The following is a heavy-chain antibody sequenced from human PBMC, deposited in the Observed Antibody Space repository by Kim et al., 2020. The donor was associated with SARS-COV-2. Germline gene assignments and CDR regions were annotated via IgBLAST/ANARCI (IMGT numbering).Heavy chain of an antibody. J-gene: IGHJ6*03. Sequence: ASVKVSCKASGYTFSMYYMYWVRQAPGQGLQYMGIINPSGRSATYAENFQGRVTMTRDTSTSTVYMELSSLRSEDTAVYYCARGFCGGECSRNYHYMDVWGKGTTVTVSS. V-gene: IGHV1-46*01. CDR2: INPSGRSA. CDR3: ARGFCGGECSRNYHYMDV. D-gene: IGHD2-21*01. CDR1: GYTFSMYY.